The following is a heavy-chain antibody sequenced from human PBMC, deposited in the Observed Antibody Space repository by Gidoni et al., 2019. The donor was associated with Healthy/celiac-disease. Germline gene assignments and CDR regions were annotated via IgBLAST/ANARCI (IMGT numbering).Heavy chain of an antibody. CDR2: ISYDGSNK. Sequence: QVQLVESGGGVVQPGRSLRLSCAASGFTFSSYGMHWVRQAPGKGLAWVAVISYDGSNKYYADSVKGRFTISRDNSKNTLYLQMNSLRAEDTAVYYCAKDLDGDYGYYFDYWGQGTLVTVSS. J-gene: IGHJ4*02. CDR3: AKDLDGDYGYYFDY. D-gene: IGHD4-17*01. CDR1: GFTFSSYG. V-gene: IGHV3-30*18.